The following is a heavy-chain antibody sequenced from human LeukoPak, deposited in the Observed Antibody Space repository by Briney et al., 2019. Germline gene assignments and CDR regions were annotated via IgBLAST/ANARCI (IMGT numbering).Heavy chain of an antibody. CDR2: FDPEDGET. D-gene: IGHD4-23*01. CDR3: ARGPRGNPFDY. J-gene: IGHJ4*02. CDR1: GYTLTELS. Sequence: ASVKVSCKVSGYTLTELSMHWVRQAPGKGLEWMGGFDPEDGETIYAQKFQGRVTMTTDTSTSTAYMELRSLRSDDTAVYYCARGPRGNPFDYWGQGTLVTVSS. V-gene: IGHV1-24*01.